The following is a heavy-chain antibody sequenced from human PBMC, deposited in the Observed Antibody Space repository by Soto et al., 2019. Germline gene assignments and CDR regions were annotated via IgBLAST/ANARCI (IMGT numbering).Heavy chain of an antibody. Sequence: QVRLQESGTGLVKLAETLSLTCTVYGASVSSASHYWCWLRQAPVQGLDWIGYILNSGSTNYNPSLKSRVTISIDTSTKQFSLKMNPVTAADTALYYCSRWGFAMDVWGPGITVTVYS. CDR3: SRWGFAMDV. J-gene: IGHJ6*02. CDR2: ILNSGST. CDR1: GASVSSASHY. D-gene: IGHD3-10*01. V-gene: IGHV4-61*01.